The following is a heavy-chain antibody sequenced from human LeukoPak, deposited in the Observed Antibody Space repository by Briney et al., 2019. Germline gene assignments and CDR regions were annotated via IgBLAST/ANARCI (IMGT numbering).Heavy chain of an antibody. CDR2: NYPGDSDT. V-gene: IGHV5-51*01. D-gene: IGHD6-13*01. CDR1: GYRFTSYW. J-gene: IGHJ5*02. Sequence: GGSLKISCKGSGYRFTSYWLGWVRQMPGKGLEWMGINYPGDSDTRFSTSFQGQVTLSADKSISTAYLQWSSLKASDTAMYYCARLATGYSSSWYVRDWCDPWGQGTLVTVS. CDR3: ARLATGYSSSWYVRDWCDP.